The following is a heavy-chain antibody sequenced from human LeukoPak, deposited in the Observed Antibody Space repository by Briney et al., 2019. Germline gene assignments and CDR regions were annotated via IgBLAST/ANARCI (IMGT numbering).Heavy chain of an antibody. V-gene: IGHV4-39*07. Sequence: SETLSLTCTVSGGFISVSTHSWGWIRQPPGKGLEWIGSISYSGSTYFNPSLKSRVTISVDTSKNQFSLKLSSVTAADTAVYYCARYIQETKYYFDYWGQGTLVTVSS. CDR1: GGFISVSTHS. D-gene: IGHD5-24*01. CDR3: ARYIQETKYYFDY. CDR2: ISYSGST. J-gene: IGHJ4*02.